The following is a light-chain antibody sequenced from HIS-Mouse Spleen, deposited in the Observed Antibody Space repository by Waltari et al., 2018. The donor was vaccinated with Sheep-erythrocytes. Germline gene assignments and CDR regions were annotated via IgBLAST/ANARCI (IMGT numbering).Light chain of an antibody. Sequence: SYELTQPPSVPVSPGQTARITCPGDALPKQYAYWYQQKPGQAPVLVIYKDSERPSGIPERFSGSSSGTTVTLTISGVQAEDEADYYCQPADSSGTYVFGTGTKVTVL. CDR3: QPADSSGTYV. V-gene: IGLV3-25*03. CDR1: ALPKQY. J-gene: IGLJ1*01. CDR2: KDS.